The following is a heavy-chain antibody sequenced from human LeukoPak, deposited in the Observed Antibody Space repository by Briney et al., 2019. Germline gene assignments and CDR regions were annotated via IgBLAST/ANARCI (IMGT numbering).Heavy chain of an antibody. CDR3: ARDHGYSGTYSWFDP. D-gene: IGHD1-26*01. CDR1: GGPISSGDYY. J-gene: IGHJ5*02. CDR2: IYYSGST. Sequence: SETLSLTCTVSGGPISSGDYYWSWIRQPPGKGLEWIGYIYYSGSTYYNPSLKSRVTISVDTSKNQFSLKLTSVTAADTAVYYCARDHGYSGTYSWFDPWGQGTLVTVSS. V-gene: IGHV4-30-4*08.